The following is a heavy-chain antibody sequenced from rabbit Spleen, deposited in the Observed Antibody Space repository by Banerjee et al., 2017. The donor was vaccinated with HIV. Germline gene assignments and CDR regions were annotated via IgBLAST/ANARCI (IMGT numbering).Heavy chain of an antibody. CDR2: IDTGSSGFT. CDR1: GVSFSSNCY. D-gene: IGHD4-2*01. V-gene: IGHV1S40*01. Sequence: QSLEESGGDLVKPGASLTLTCTASGVSFSSNCYMCWVRQAPGKGLEWIACIDTGSSGFTYFASWAKGRFTCSKTSSTTVTLQMTSLTAADTATYFCAREDRGSDGLVFRLWGSGTLVTVS. J-gene: IGHJ4*01. CDR3: AREDRGSDGLVFRL.